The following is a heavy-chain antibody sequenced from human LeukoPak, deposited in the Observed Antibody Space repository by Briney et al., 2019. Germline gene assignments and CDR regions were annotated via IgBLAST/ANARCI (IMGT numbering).Heavy chain of an antibody. CDR2: ISAYNGNT. CDR1: GYTFTSYG. Sequence: GASVKVSCKASGYTFTSYGISWVRQAPGQGLEWMGWISAYNGNTNYAQKLQGRVTMTTDTSTSTAYMELRSLRSDDTAVYYCARSIIVVVTNRDHDAFDIWGQGTMVTVSS. J-gene: IGHJ3*02. D-gene: IGHD2-21*02. CDR3: ARSIIVVVTNRDHDAFDI. V-gene: IGHV1-18*01.